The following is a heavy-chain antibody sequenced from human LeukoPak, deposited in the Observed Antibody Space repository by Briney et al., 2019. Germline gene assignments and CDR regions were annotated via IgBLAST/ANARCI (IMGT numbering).Heavy chain of an antibody. J-gene: IGHJ4*02. CDR3: ARGGGYSYGPNHFDY. CDR1: GGSFSGYY. D-gene: IGHD5-18*01. V-gene: IGHV4-34*01. CDR2: INHSGST. Sequence: SETLSLTCAVYGGSFSGYYWSWIRQPPGKGLEWIGEINHSGSTNYNPSLKSRVTISVDTSKNQFSLKLSSVTAADTAVYCCARGGGYSYGPNHFDYWGQGTLVTVFS.